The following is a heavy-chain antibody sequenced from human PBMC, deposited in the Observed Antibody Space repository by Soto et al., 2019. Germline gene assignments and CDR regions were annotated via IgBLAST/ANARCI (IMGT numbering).Heavy chain of an antibody. Sequence: ASVKVSCKASGYTFTSYGISWVRQAPGQGLEWMGWISAYNGKTNYAQNLQGRVTMTTDTSTNTVYMELRSLRSDDTAVYYCARAWYCSDGGCYSDYWGQGTLVTVSS. CDR1: GYTFTSYG. D-gene: IGHD2-15*01. CDR3: ARAWYCSDGGCYSDY. V-gene: IGHV1-18*01. J-gene: IGHJ4*02. CDR2: ISAYNGKT.